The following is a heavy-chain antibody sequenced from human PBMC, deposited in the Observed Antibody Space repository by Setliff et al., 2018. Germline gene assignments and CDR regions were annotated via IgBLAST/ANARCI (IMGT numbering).Heavy chain of an antibody. D-gene: IGHD2-21*02. Sequence: KTSETLSLTCAVYGESFSGHYWSWIRQPPGKGLEWIGEINHGGSTNYNPSLKSRVTISVDTSKNQFSLKLSSVAAADTAVYYCARGFDVCGGGACYTDGPYYFDYWGLGTLVTVSS. V-gene: IGHV4-34*01. CDR3: ARGFDVCGGGACYTDGPYYFDY. CDR1: GESFSGHY. J-gene: IGHJ4*02. CDR2: INHGGST.